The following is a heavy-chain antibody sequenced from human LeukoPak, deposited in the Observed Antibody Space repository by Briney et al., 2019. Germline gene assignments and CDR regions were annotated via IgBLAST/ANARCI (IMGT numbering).Heavy chain of an antibody. J-gene: IGHJ4*02. CDR1: GGSFSGYY. Sequence: PSETLSLTCAVYGGSFSGYYWSWIRQPPGKGLEWIGEINHSGSTNYNPSLKSRVTISVDTSKNQFSLKLSSVTAADTAVYYCAKDPVAEPHYDFWSGYYTGGAIDYWGQRTLVTVSS. CDR3: AKDPVAEPHYDFWSGYYTGGAIDY. D-gene: IGHD3-3*01. V-gene: IGHV4-34*01. CDR2: INHSGST.